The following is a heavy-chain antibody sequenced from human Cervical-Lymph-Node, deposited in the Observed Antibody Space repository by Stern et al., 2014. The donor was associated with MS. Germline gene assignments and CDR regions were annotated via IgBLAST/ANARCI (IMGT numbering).Heavy chain of an antibody. J-gene: IGHJ4*02. CDR1: GYTFTAYF. CDR2: ISPKTGSA. D-gene: IGHD1-26*01. V-gene: IGHV1-2*02. Sequence: QVQLVQSGAEVERPGASVKVPCKASGYTFTAYFLHWVRQAPGLGLEWSGWISPKTGSAAYARKFQNRVTMTRDTSINTGYMEVSSLRSDDTAVYYCARDRGSYSDYWGQGTLVAVSS. CDR3: ARDRGSYSDY.